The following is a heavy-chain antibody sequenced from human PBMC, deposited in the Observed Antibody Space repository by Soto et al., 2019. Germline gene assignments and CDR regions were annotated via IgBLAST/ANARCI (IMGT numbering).Heavy chain of an antibody. Sequence: QVQLQESGPGLVKPSQTLSLTCAVSGASISSGGHSWTWIRQPPGEGLEWIGYFSHTGGTYYNPSLKSRVIISVDGSKNHLPLKLRSVPAADTAVYYCARLNGDPAPWGQGTLVTVSS. V-gene: IGHV4-30-2*01. CDR3: ARLNGDPAP. J-gene: IGHJ5*02. D-gene: IGHD2-8*01. CDR1: GASISSGGHS. CDR2: FSHTGGT.